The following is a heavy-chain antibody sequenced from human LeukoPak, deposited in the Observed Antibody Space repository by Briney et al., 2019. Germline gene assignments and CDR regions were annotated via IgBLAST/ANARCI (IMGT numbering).Heavy chain of an antibody. J-gene: IGHJ4*02. Sequence: GGSLRLSCAASGFNFSKYAMSWVRQAPGKGPGWVSGITASGGGPSSADSVKGRVSISRDNSKDTLYLQMNSLRAEDTAVYYCAKDGRSSAPHWGQGTLVTVSS. D-gene: IGHD6-6*01. CDR3: AKDGRSSAPH. CDR1: GFNFSKYA. CDR2: ITASGGGP. V-gene: IGHV3-23*01.